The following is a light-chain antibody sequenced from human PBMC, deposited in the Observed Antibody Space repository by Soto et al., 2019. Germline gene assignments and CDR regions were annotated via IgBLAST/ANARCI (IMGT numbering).Light chain of an antibody. CDR3: QQYNSWPPIT. CDR2: GAS. CDR1: QSVSST. V-gene: IGKV3D-15*01. Sequence: EIAMTQSPATLSVPPGERATLSCRASQSVSSTKLAWYQQKPGQAPRLLIYGASSRATGIPARFSGSGSGTDFTLTVSSLQSEDFAVYYCQQYNSWPPITFGQGTRREIK. J-gene: IGKJ5*01.